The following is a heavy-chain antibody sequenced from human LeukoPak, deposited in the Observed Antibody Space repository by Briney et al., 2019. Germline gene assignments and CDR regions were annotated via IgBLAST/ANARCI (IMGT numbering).Heavy chain of an antibody. Sequence: GGSLRLSCAASGFTFSSYAIHWVRQAPGKGLEWVAVISYDGSNKYYADSVKGRFTISRDNSKNTLYLQMNSLRAEDTAVYYCARDRYYYDSSGYYSPPYWGQGTLVTVSS. CDR3: ARDRYYYDSSGYYSPPY. D-gene: IGHD3-22*01. J-gene: IGHJ4*02. CDR1: GFTFSSYA. CDR2: ISYDGSNK. V-gene: IGHV3-30-3*01.